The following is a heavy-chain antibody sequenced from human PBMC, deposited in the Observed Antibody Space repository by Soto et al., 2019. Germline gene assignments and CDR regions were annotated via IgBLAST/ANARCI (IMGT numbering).Heavy chain of an antibody. Sequence: ASVKVSCKASGYTFTSYDINWVRQATGQGLEWMGWMNPNSANIGYAQNLQGRVIMTADTSTSTAYMELRSLRSDDTAIYYCTREGSAPYYYYGMDAWGQGTTVTVS. CDR3: TREGSAPYYYYGMDA. V-gene: IGHV1-8*01. D-gene: IGHD3-10*01. CDR2: MNPNSANI. J-gene: IGHJ6*02. CDR1: GYTFTSYD.